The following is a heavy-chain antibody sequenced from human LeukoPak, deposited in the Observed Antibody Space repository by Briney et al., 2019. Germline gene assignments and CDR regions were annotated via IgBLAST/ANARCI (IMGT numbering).Heavy chain of an antibody. J-gene: IGHJ6*03. CDR2: IYPGDSDT. D-gene: IGHD6-19*01. V-gene: IGHV5-51*01. CDR3: ARHIAVAGPTNYYMDV. Sequence: GESLKISCKGSGYRFTNYWIGWVRQMPGKGLEWMGIIYPGDSDTRYSPSFQGQVTISADKSISTAYLQWSSLKASDTAMYYCARHIAVAGPTNYYMDVWGKGTTVTVSS. CDR1: GYRFTNYW.